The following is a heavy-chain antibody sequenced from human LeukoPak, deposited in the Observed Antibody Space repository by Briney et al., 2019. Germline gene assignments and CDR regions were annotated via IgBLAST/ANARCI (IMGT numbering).Heavy chain of an antibody. CDR2: ISGSGGST. J-gene: IGHJ3*02. CDR1: GFTFSSYT. V-gene: IGHV3-23*01. Sequence: LSGGSLRLSWAASGFTFSSYTMSWVRQAPGKGLEWVSAISGSGGSTYYADSVKGRFTISRDNSKNTLYLQMNSLRAEDTAVYYCANSIAADLDAFDIWGQGTMVSVSS. CDR3: ANSIAADLDAFDI. D-gene: IGHD6-6*01.